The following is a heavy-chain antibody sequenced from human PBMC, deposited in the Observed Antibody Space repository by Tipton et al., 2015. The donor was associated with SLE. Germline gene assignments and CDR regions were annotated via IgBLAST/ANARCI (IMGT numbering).Heavy chain of an antibody. CDR2: IYYSGST. D-gene: IGHD1-26*01. J-gene: IGHJ3*02. Sequence: TLSLTCAVSGYSISSGFYWSWIRQPPGKGLEWIGYIYYSGSTNYNPSLKSRVTISVDTSKNQFSLKLSSVTAADTAVYYCARDVSGSYGIWGQGTMVTVSS. CDR1: GYSISSGFY. CDR3: ARDVSGSYGI. V-gene: IGHV4-61*01.